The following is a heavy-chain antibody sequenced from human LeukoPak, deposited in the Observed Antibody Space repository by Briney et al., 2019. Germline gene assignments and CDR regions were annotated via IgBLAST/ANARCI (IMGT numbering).Heavy chain of an antibody. CDR1: GFTFDDYG. D-gene: IGHD3-3*01. CDR3: ARDFMNLLFRYMDV. CDR2: INWNGGST. Sequence: GGSLRLSCAASGFTFDDYGMSWVRQVPGKGLEWVSGINWNGGSTGYADSVKGRFTISRDNAKNSLYLQMNSLRAEDTALYYCARDFMNLLFRYMDVWGKGTTVTISS. J-gene: IGHJ6*03. V-gene: IGHV3-20*04.